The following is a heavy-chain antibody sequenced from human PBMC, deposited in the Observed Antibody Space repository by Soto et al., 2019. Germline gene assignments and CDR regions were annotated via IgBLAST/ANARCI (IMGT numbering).Heavy chain of an antibody. CDR2: TSYDGTNA. CDR1: GFIFRSYV. V-gene: IGHV3-30-3*01. Sequence: SLRLCCAASGFIFRSYVLHWVRQAPGKGLEWVAVTSYDGTNAYYADSVRGRFTISRDNSKNTLFLQMNSLKPEDTAVYHCARVRISGWSHPFEIWGQGTMVTVSS. J-gene: IGHJ3*02. CDR3: ARVRISGWSHPFEI. D-gene: IGHD6-19*01.